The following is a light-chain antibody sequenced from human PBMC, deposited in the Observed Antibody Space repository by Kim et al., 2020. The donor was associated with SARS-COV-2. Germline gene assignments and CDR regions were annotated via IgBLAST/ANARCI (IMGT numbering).Light chain of an antibody. CDR1: QSVNSN. CDR3: QQYNNWPPLT. CDR2: GAS. V-gene: IGKV3D-15*01. J-gene: IGKJ4*01. Sequence: EIVMTQSPATRSVSPGERATFSCRASQSVNSNLAWYQQKPGQAPRLLIYGASTRATGIPARFSGSGSGTEFTLTISSLQSEDFAVYYCQQYNNWPPLTFGGGTKVEIK.